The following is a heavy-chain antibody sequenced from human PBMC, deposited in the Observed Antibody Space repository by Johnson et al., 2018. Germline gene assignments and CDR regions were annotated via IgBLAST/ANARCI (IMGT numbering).Heavy chain of an antibody. V-gene: IGHV3-49*03. CDR2: IRSKAYGGTT. CDR3: TRMPVDTSMVTHYYYGMDV. Sequence: VQLVESGGGLVQPGRSRRLSCTASGFTFGAAAVSWFRPAPGKGLEWVGFIRSKAYGGTTEYAASVTGRFTITRDESKGIAYLQMNSLKTEDTAVYYCTRMPVDTSMVTHYYYGMDVWGQGTTVTVS. J-gene: IGHJ6*02. CDR1: GFTFGAAA. D-gene: IGHD5-18*01.